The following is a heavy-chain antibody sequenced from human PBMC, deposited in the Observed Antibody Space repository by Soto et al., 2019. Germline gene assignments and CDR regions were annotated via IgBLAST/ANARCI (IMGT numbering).Heavy chain of an antibody. V-gene: IGHV4-31*03. Sequence: QVQLQEMGPELVKPSQTLTITCTVSGDSVNSDYWSLIRQLPGKGLEWMGNIPHTGGTVYNPSLKSRVAISIDTSKPLFSLKMRSITAADTAVYYCARTDAYNTSFFDSWGQGTVVTVAS. CDR2: IPHTGGT. CDR1: GDSVNSDY. J-gene: IGHJ4*02. CDR3: ARTDAYNTSFFDS. D-gene: IGHD1-1*01.